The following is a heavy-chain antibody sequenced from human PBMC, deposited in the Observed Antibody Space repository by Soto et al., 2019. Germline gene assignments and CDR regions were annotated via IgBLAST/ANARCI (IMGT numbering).Heavy chain of an antibody. CDR3: AKRDSGYSSGWYMGDLYFDY. CDR2: ISGSGGST. CDR1: GFTFSSYA. D-gene: IGHD6-19*01. J-gene: IGHJ4*02. V-gene: IGHV3-23*01. Sequence: GGSLRLSCAASGFTFSSYAMSWVRQAPGKGLEWVSAISGSGGSTYYADSVKGRFTISRDNSKNTLYLQMNSLRAEDTAVYYCAKRDSGYSSGWYMGDLYFDYWGQGTLVTVSS.